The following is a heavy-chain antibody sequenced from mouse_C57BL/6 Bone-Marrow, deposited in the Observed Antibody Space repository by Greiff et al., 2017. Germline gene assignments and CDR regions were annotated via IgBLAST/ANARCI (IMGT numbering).Heavy chain of an antibody. V-gene: IGHV1-69*01. CDR2: IDPSDSYT. D-gene: IGHD1-1*01. Sequence: QVHVKQPGAELVMPGASVKLSCKASGYTFTSYWMHWVKQRPGQGLEWIGEIDPSDSYTNYNQKFKGKSTLTVDKSSSTAYMQRSSLTSEDSAVFYCATEFYYYGSSYWYSDVWGTETTGTVSP. J-gene: IGHJ1*03. CDR3: ATEFYYYGSSYWYSDV. CDR1: GYTFTSYW.